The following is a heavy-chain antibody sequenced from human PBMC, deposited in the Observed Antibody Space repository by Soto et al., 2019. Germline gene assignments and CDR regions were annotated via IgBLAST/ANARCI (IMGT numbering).Heavy chain of an antibody. CDR2: ISYDGCNK. CDR3: AKDLDYNESSGYRLDY. CDR1: GGTLSGHG. D-gene: IGHD3-22*01. J-gene: IGHJ4*02. V-gene: IGHV3-30*18. Sequence: MRLPCTAAGGTLSGHGMHWVRQTKRKPLPRVSVISYDGCNKYYADSVKGRYTISRDNSKNTLYLQMSSLRAEDTAVYYCAKDLDYNESSGYRLDYLGQGTLVRVGS.